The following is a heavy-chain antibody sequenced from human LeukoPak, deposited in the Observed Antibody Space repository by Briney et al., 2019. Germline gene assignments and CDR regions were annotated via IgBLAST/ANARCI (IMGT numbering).Heavy chain of an antibody. CDR2: INHSGST. CDR3: ARDAPPYYYYMDV. V-gene: IGHV4-34*01. J-gene: IGHJ6*03. CDR1: GGSFSGYY. Sequence: SETLSLTCAVYGGSFSGYYWSWIRQPPGKGLEWIGEINHSGSTNYNPSLKSRVTISVDTSKSQFSLRLTSVTVADTAVYFCARDAPPYYYYMDVWGKGTPVTVSS.